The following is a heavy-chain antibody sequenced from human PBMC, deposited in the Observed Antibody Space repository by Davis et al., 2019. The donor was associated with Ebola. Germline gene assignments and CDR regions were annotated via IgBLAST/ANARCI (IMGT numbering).Heavy chain of an antibody. CDR2: ISGSGGST. D-gene: IGHD1-7*01. Sequence: PGGSLRLSCAASGFTFSSYAMSWVRQAPGKGLEWVSAISGSGGSTYYADSVKGRFTISRDNAKNSLYLQMNSLRAEDTAVYYCARLTQLQNWFDPWGQGTLVTVSS. V-gene: IGHV3-23*01. J-gene: IGHJ5*02. CDR3: ARLTQLQNWFDP. CDR1: GFTFSSYA.